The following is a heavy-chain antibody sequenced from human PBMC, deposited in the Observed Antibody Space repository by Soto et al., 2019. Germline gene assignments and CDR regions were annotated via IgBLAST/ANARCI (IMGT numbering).Heavy chain of an antibody. CDR1: GFSFNIFG. Sequence: GGSLRLSCATSGFSFNIFGMHWVRQAPGKALEWVGLISKNGDNQYYGDSARGRFIISRDNPKNSLYLQLHSLRPDDTAVYYCAKDDYNAAFDVWGQGTMVTVSS. J-gene: IGHJ3*01. D-gene: IGHD4-4*01. V-gene: IGHV3-30*18. CDR2: ISKNGDNQ. CDR3: AKDDYNAAFDV.